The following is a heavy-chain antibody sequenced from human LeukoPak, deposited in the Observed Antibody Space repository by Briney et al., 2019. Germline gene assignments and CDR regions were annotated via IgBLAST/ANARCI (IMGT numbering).Heavy chain of an antibody. D-gene: IGHD6-19*01. V-gene: IGHV3-9*01. CDR2: ISWNSGSI. Sequence: GGSLRLTCAASGFIFDDYAMHWVRQAPGKGLEWVSGISWNSGSIGYADSVKGRFTISRDNAKNSLYLQMSSLRAEDTALYYCAKDRTVAGTPWLDYWGQGTLVTVSP. CDR1: GFIFDDYA. CDR3: AKDRTVAGTPWLDY. J-gene: IGHJ4*02.